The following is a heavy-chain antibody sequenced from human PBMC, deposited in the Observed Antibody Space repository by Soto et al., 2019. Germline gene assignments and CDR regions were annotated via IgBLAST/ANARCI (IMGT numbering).Heavy chain of an antibody. CDR3: ARVCSGYCRQYYYYGMDV. CDR1: GGSISSYY. Sequence: SETLSLTCTVSGGSISSYYWSWIRQPPGKGLEWIGYIYYSGSTNYNPSLKSRVTISVDTSKNQFSLKLSSVTAADTAVYYCARVCSGYCRQYYYYGMDVWGQGTTVTVSS. J-gene: IGHJ6*02. D-gene: IGHD3-3*01. V-gene: IGHV4-59*01. CDR2: IYYSGST.